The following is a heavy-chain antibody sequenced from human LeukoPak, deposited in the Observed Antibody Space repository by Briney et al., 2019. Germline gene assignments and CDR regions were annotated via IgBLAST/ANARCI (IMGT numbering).Heavy chain of an antibody. D-gene: IGHD3-10*01. CDR3: ARYGSGSYSDDHFQH. CDR2: VYFSGST. Sequence: PSETLSLTCTVSGGSISGYYWSWIRQPPGRGLEWIGFVYFSGSTKYNPSLKRRVTISVDTTKNQFSLKLTSVTAADTAVYYCARYGSGSYSDDHFQHWGQGTLVTVSS. CDR1: GGSISGYY. V-gene: IGHV4-59*08. J-gene: IGHJ1*01.